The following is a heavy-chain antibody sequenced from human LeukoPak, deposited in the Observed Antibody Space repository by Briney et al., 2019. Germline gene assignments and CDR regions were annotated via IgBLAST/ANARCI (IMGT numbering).Heavy chain of an antibody. V-gene: IGHV3-15*01. J-gene: IGHJ4*02. CDR2: IKSKTDGGTT. D-gene: IGHD2/OR15-2a*01. Sequence: GGSLRLSCAASGFTFSNAWMSWVRQAPGQGLEWVGRIKSKTDGGTTDYAAPVKGRFTISGDDSKNTLYLQMNSLKTEDTAVYHCTTDRIGLRSYWGQGTLVTVSS. CDR3: TTDRIGLRSY. CDR1: GFTFSNAW.